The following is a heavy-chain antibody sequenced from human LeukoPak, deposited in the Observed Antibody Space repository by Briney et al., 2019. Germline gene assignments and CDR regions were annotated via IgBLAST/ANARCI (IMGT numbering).Heavy chain of an antibody. V-gene: IGHV5-51*01. D-gene: IGHD5-12*01. CDR3: ARQVDSDYSEPWFDP. CDR1: GYSFPSYW. Sequence: GESLKISCKGSGYSFPSYWIGWVRQMPGKGLEWMGIIYPGDSDTRYSPSFQGQVTISADKSISTAYLQWSSLKASDTAMYYCARQVDSDYSEPWFDPYGQGTLVTVSS. CDR2: IYPGDSDT. J-gene: IGHJ5*02.